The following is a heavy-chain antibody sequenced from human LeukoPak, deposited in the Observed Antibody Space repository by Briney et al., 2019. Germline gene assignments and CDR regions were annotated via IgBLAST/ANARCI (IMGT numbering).Heavy chain of an antibody. V-gene: IGHV3-7*01. CDR1: GFTFSSYW. CDR2: INQDGSEK. D-gene: IGHD4-17*01. CDR3: ARNKWGDYTGSDY. J-gene: IGHJ4*02. Sequence: GGSLRLSCAASGFTFSSYWITWVRQAPGKGLEWVANINQDGSEKCYVDSVKGRFTISRDNAKNSLSLQMNSLRVEDTAVYYCARNKWGDYTGSDYWGQGTLVTVSS.